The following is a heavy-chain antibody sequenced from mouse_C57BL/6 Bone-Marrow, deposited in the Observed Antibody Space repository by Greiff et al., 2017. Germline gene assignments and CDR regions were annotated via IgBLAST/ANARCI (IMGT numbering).Heavy chain of an antibody. CDR2: IWSGGST. V-gene: IGHV2-2*01. Sequence: VKLVESGPGLVQPSQSLSITCTVSGFSLTSYGVHWVRQSPGKGLEWLGVIWSGGSTDYNAAFISRLSISKDNSKSQVFFKMNSLQADDTAIYXSDRIKRPHFDYWGQGTTLTVSS. CDR1: GFSLTSYG. J-gene: IGHJ2*01. CDR3: DRIKRPHFDY.